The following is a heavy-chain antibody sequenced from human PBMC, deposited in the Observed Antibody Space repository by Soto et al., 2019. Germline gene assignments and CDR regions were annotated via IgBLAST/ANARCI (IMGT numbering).Heavy chain of an antibody. V-gene: IGHV4-39*01. D-gene: IGHD5-18*01. CDR2: IYYSGST. CDR3: ARQEWIQLWYYYMDV. Sequence: QLQLQESGPGLVKPSETLSLTCTVSGGSISSSSYYWGWIRQPQGKGLEWIGSIYYSGSTYYNPSLQSRVTISVDTSKNQFSLKLSSVTAADTAVYYCARQEWIQLWYYYMDVWGKGTTVTVSS. CDR1: GGSISSSSYY. J-gene: IGHJ6*03.